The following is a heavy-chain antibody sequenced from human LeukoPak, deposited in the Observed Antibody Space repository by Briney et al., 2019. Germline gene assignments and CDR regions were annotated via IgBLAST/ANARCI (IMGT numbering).Heavy chain of an antibody. CDR2: IGTAGDT. CDR1: GFTFSSYD. CDR3: ARGYGSGSYFFGMDV. Sequence: GGSLRLSCAASGFTFSSYDMHWVRQATGKGLEWVSAIGTAGDTYYPGSVKGRFTISRENAKNSLYLQMNSLRAGDTAVYYCARGYGSGSYFFGMDVWGKGTTVTVSS. V-gene: IGHV3-13*01. J-gene: IGHJ6*04. D-gene: IGHD3-10*01.